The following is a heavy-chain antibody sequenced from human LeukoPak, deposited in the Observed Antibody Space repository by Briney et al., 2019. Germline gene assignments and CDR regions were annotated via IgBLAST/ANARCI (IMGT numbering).Heavy chain of an antibody. CDR2: ISSSSSTI. J-gene: IGHJ4*02. Sequence: PGGSLRLSCAASGFTFSSYSMNWVRQAPGKGLEWVSYISSSSSTIYYADSVKGRFTISRDNSKNTLYLQMNSLRTEDTALYYCAKDISWGGNSGDYWGQGTLVTVSS. CDR1: GFTFSSYS. D-gene: IGHD4-23*01. CDR3: AKDISWGGNSGDY. V-gene: IGHV3-48*04.